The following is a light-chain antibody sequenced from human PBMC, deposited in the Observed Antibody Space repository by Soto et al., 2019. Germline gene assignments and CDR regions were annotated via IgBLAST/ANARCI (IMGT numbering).Light chain of an antibody. CDR2: AAS. J-gene: IGKJ2*01. CDR3: LKDNSAPYT. CDR1: QGFSNY. V-gene: IGKV1-27*01. Sequence: DIQMTQSPSSLSASVGDIVTITCRASQGFSNYLAWYQQKPGKLPKLLIYAASALQSGVPSRFSGSGSGTDFTLIMSSLQPEDVATYYCLKDNSAPYTFGQGTKLEL.